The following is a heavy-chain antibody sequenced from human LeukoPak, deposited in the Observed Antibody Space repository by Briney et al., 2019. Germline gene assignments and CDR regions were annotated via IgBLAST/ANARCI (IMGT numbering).Heavy chain of an antibody. J-gene: IGHJ4*02. CDR3: AREGAYADFEY. Sequence: GASVKVSCKASGYTFNRYDISWVRQAPGQGLEWMGWISAYNGNTNYAQKVQGRVTMTTNTSTSTAYMELRSLRSDDTAVYYCAREGAYADFEYWGQGTLVTVSS. V-gene: IGHV1-18*01. CDR2: ISAYNGNT. D-gene: IGHD2-21*01. CDR1: GYTFNRYD.